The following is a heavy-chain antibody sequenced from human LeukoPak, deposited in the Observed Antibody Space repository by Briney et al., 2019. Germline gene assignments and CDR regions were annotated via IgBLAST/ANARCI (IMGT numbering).Heavy chain of an antibody. CDR3: ARGCGGDCKGAFDI. Sequence: SVRVSCKASGGTFSIYAISWVRQAPGQGREWMGRIIPTFGIANYAQKFQGRVTITADKSTSTAYMELSSLRSEDTAVYYCARGCGGDCKGAFDIWGQGTMVTVSS. V-gene: IGHV1-69*17. CDR2: IIPTFGIA. CDR1: GGTFSIYA. J-gene: IGHJ3*02. D-gene: IGHD2-21*02.